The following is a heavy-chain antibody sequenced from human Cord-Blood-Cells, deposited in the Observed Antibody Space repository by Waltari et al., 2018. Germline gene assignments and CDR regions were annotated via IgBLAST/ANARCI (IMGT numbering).Heavy chain of an antibody. CDR1: GGSFGGYS. Sequence: QAQLQQSGAGLLTPSETLSLTCAVSGGSFGGYSWSWIRQPPGKGLEWIGEINHSGSTNYNPSLKSRVTISVDTSKNQCSRKLSSVTAADTAVYYCARGAEATADYWGQGTLVTVSS. V-gene: IGHV4-34*01. CDR2: INHSGST. CDR3: ARGAEATADY. J-gene: IGHJ4*02. D-gene: IGHD5-12*01.